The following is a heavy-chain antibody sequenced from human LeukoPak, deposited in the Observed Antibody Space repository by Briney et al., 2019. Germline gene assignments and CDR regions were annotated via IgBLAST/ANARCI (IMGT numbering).Heavy chain of an antibody. D-gene: IGHD2-2*02. CDR2: ISWHGGST. V-gene: IGHV3-43*01. CDR1: GFTFDDYT. J-gene: IGHJ4*02. Sequence: GGSLRLSCAASGFTFDDYTMHWVRQAPGKGQEWVSLISWHGGSTYYADSVKGRFTISRDNSKNSLYLQMNSLRTEDTALYYWAKDVGDCSSTSCHTYYFDYWGQGTLVTVSS. CDR3: AKDVGDCSSTSCHTYYFDY.